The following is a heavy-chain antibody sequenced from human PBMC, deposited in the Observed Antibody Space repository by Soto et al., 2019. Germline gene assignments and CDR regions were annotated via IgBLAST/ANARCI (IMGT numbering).Heavy chain of an antibody. V-gene: IGHV3-23*01. D-gene: IGHD6-19*01. CDR1: GFTFASHA. J-gene: IGHJ1*01. CDR2: ISANGGRA. CDR3: ASWVIALGGTGYFRH. Sequence: EAQLLESGGDLRQRGGSLTLSCAASGFTFASHAMSWVRQAPGKGLEWVSGISANGGRANYADSVKGRFSLSRDNSKNTMFLQMDSLTAEDTAIYYCASWVIALGGTGYFRHWGQGTLVTVSS.